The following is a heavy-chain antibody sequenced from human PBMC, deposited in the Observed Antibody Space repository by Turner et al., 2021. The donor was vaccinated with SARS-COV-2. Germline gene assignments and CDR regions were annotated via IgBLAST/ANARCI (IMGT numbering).Heavy chain of an antibody. Sequence: QVQLVQSGAEVKKPGASVKVPCKASGYTFTSYDINWVRQASGQGLEWMGWMNPNSGNTGYAQKFQGRVTMTRNTSISTAYMELSSLRSEDTAVYYCARTFTLMVRVDYWGQGTLVTVSS. D-gene: IGHD3-10*01. CDR3: ARTFTLMVRVDY. J-gene: IGHJ4*02. V-gene: IGHV1-8*01. CDR1: GYTFTSYD. CDR2: MNPNSGNT.